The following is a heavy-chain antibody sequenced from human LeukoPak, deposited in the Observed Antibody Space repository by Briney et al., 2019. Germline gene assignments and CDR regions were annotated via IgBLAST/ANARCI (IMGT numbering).Heavy chain of an antibody. Sequence: ASVKVSCKASGYTFTAYYIHWVRQAPGEGLEWMGWINPNSGATNYAQKFQGRVTMTRDTSISTAYMELSSLRSDDTALYYCARVRDSSGAYPSFFRFAIWGQGTMVTVSS. D-gene: IGHD3-22*01. CDR2: INPNSGAT. CDR3: ARVRDSSGAYPSFFRFAI. J-gene: IGHJ3*02. V-gene: IGHV1-2*02. CDR1: GYTFTAYY.